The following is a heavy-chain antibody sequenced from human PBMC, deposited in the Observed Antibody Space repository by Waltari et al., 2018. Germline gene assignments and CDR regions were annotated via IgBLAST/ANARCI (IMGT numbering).Heavy chain of an antibody. CDR3: ARDRGEPTPPYYFDY. D-gene: IGHD3-16*01. CDR1: GGSISSSSYY. Sequence: QLQLQESGPGLVKPSETLSLTCTVSGGSISSSSYYWGWIRQPPGKGLEWIGGIYYSGSTYYTPALKSRVTISVDTSKNQFSLKLSSVTAADTAVYYCARDRGEPTPPYYFDYWGQGTLVTVSS. CDR2: IYYSGST. V-gene: IGHV4-39*07. J-gene: IGHJ4*02.